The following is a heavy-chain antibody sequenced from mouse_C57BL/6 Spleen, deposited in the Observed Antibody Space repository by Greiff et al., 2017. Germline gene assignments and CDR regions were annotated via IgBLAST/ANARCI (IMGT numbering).Heavy chain of an antibody. CDR2: ISRGSSTI. J-gene: IGHJ4*01. CDR1: GFTFSDYG. CDR3: ARSRLRYAMDY. Sequence: EVKLVESGGGLVKPGGSLKLSCAASGFTFSDYGMHWVRQAPEKGLEWVAYISRGSSTIYYADTVKGRFTISRDNAKNTLFLQMTSLRSEDTAMYYCARSRLRYAMDYWGQGTSVTVSS. V-gene: IGHV5-17*01. D-gene: IGHD1-1*01.